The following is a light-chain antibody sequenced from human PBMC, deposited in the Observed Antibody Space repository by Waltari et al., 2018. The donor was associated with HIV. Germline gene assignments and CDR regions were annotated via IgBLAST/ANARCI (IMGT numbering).Light chain of an antibody. J-gene: IGLJ2*01. CDR1: SSDVGGYNY. V-gene: IGLV2-11*01. CDR3: SSYAGRYNYV. Sequence: QSALTQPRSVSGSPGQSVTISCTGSSSDVGGYNYVSWYQRHPGKAPNLMIYDVNRRPAGVPGRFSGSKSGNTASLTISGLEAEDEGDYFCSSYAGRYNYVFGGGTSLTVL. CDR2: DVN.